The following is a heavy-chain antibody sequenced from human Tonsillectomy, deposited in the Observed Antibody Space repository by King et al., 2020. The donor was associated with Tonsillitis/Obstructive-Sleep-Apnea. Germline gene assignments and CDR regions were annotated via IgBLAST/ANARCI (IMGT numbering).Heavy chain of an antibody. V-gene: IGHV3-15*01. CDR2: IKSKTDGGTT. CDR1: GFTVSNAW. D-gene: IGHD3-3*01. Sequence: VQLVESGGGLVKPGGSLRLSCAASGFTVSNAWMSWVRQAPGKGLEWVGRIKSKTDGGTTDYAAPVEGRFTISRDDSKNTLYLQMNSLKTEDTAVYYCTTDAVRYDFWSGYYTGVDYWGQGTLVTVSS. J-gene: IGHJ4*02. CDR3: TTDAVRYDFWSGYYTGVDY.